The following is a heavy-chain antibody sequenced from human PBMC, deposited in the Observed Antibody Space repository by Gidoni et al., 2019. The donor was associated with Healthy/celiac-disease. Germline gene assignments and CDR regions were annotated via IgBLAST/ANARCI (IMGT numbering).Heavy chain of an antibody. CDR1: GFTVSATH. CDR3: ARDRYCSGGSCRYYYYGMDV. D-gene: IGHD2-15*01. CDR2: IYSGGST. Sequence: EVQLVESGGGLVQRGGSLRLSCAASGFTVSATHMCWVRQAPGKGLEWVSVIYSGGSTYYADSVKGRFTISRDNSKNTLYLQMNSLRAEDTAVYYCARDRYCSGGSCRYYYYGMDVWGQGTTVTVSS. J-gene: IGHJ6*02. V-gene: IGHV3-66*01.